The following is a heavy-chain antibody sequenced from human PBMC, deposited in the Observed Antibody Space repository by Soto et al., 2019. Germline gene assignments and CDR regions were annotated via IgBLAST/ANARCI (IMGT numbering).Heavy chain of an antibody. CDR2: ISWNSGSI. D-gene: IGHD6-6*01. J-gene: IGHJ6*03. Sequence: GGSLRLSCAASGFTFDDYAMHWVRQDPGKGLEWVYGISWNSGSIGYADSVKGRFTSSRDNAKNSLYLQMNSLRAEDTALYYCAKDSGDGERSIAARSGIYYYYMDVWGKGTTVTVSS. CDR1: GFTFDDYA. CDR3: AKDSGDGERSIAARSGIYYYYMDV. V-gene: IGHV3-9*01.